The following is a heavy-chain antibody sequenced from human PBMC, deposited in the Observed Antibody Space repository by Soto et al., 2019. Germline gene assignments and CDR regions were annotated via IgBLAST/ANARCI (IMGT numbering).Heavy chain of an antibody. CDR2: SSGSGGST. Sequence: EVQLLESGGGLVQPGGSLRLSCAASGFTFSSYAMSWVRQAPGKGLEWISASSGSGGSTYYADTGKGRFTISRDNSKNTRYLQQNSLRAEDTAVYDCAKVTHSSSWQPAHDFDYWGQGTLVTVSS. J-gene: IGHJ4*02. D-gene: IGHD6-13*01. V-gene: IGHV3-23*01. CDR1: GFTFSSYA. CDR3: AKVTHSSSWQPAHDFDY.